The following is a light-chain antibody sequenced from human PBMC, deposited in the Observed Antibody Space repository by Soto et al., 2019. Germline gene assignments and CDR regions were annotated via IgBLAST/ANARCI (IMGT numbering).Light chain of an antibody. Sequence: DIVLTQSPGTLSLSPGERATLSCRASQSVSSSYLAWYQQKPGQAPRLLIFGASGRATGIPERFSGSGSGTDFSLTISRLEPEDSAVYYCQQYGSSLLTFGGGTKVDIK. CDR1: QSVSSSY. J-gene: IGKJ4*01. V-gene: IGKV3-20*01. CDR2: GAS. CDR3: QQYGSSLLT.